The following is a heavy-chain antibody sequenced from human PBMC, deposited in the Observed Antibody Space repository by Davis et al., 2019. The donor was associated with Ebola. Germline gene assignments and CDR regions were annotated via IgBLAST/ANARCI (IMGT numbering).Heavy chain of an antibody. Sequence: MPSETLSLTCTVSGGSISGYYWSWIRQPPGKGLEWIGYVYYSGSTNYNPSLKSRVTISVDTSKNQFSLKLSSVTAADTAVYYCARGLYYYDSSGYYGSAWAFDIWGQGTMVTVSS. CDR2: VYYSGST. J-gene: IGHJ3*02. D-gene: IGHD3-22*01. V-gene: IGHV4-59*01. CDR1: GGSISGYY. CDR3: ARGLYYYDSSGYYGSAWAFDI.